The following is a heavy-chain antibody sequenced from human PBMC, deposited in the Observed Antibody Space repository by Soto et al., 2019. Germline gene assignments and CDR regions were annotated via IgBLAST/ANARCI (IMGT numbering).Heavy chain of an antibody. J-gene: IGHJ4*02. D-gene: IGHD3-22*01. V-gene: IGHV3-30-3*01. CDR3: ARAGLVWRITMIVVATPPDY. Sequence: QVQLVESGGGVVQPGRSLRLSCAASGFTFSSYAMHWVRQAPGKGLEWVAVISYDGSNKYYADSVKGRFTISRDNSKNTLYLQMNSLRAEDTAVYYCARAGLVWRITMIVVATPPDYWGQGTLVTVSS. CDR2: ISYDGSNK. CDR1: GFTFSSYA.